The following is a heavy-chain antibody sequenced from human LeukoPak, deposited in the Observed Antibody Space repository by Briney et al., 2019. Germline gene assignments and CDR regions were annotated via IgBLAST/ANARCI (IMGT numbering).Heavy chain of an antibody. J-gene: IGHJ5*02. CDR3: ARDFSGWYYNWFDP. CDR1: GLTFNSYW. CDR2: INSDATGT. V-gene: IGHV3-74*01. D-gene: IGHD6-19*01. Sequence: PGGSLRLSCAASGLTFNSYWMHWVRQAPGKGLVCVSRINSDATGTTYADSVKGRFTISRDNAKNTLYLQMNSLRAEDTAVYYCARDFSGWYYNWFDPWGQGTLVTVSS.